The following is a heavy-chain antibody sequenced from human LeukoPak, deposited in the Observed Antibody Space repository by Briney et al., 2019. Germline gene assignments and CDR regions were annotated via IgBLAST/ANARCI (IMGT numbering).Heavy chain of an antibody. J-gene: IGHJ5*02. CDR2: ISSSSSYI. Sequence: GGSLRLSCAASGFTFSSYSINWVRQAPGKGLEWVSSISSSSSYIYYADSVKGRFTISRDNAKNSLYLQMNSLRAEDTAVYYCARSPLGFWFGELLPPPANWVDPWGQGTLVTVSS. CDR1: GFTFSSYS. CDR3: ARSPLGFWFGELLPPPANWVDP. D-gene: IGHD3-10*01. V-gene: IGHV3-21*01.